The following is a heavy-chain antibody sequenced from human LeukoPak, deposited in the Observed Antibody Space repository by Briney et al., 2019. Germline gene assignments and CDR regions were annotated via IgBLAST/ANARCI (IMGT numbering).Heavy chain of an antibody. D-gene: IGHD3-9*01. CDR2: IKQDGSEK. Sequence: GGSLRLSCAASGFSFNTYWMTWVRQAPGKGLEWVANIKQDGSEKDYVDSVKGRFTISRDNGKNSLYLEMNSLRGDDTAVYYCARADYDILTGYLSWGQGTLVTVSS. CDR3: ARADYDILTGYLS. J-gene: IGHJ5*02. CDR1: GFSFNTYW. V-gene: IGHV3-7*02.